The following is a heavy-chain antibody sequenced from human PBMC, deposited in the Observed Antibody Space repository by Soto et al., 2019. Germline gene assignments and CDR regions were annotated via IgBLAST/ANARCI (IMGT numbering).Heavy chain of an antibody. D-gene: IGHD2-2*01. V-gene: IGHV3-74*01. J-gene: IGHJ4*02. CDR3: AKSAVPAAKSGEFDY. Sequence: GGSLRLSCAASGFTFSSHWMHWVRQVPGEGLVWVSRINSNGNSVTYADSVKGRFTISRDNAKNTLYLQMNSLRAEDTAVYYCAKSAVPAAKSGEFDYWGQGTLVTVSS. CDR2: INSNGNSV. CDR1: GFTFSSHW.